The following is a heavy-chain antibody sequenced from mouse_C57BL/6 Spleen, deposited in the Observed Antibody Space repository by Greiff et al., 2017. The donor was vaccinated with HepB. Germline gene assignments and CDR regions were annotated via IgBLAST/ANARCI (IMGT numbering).Heavy chain of an antibody. J-gene: IGHJ4*01. CDR3: ARRDGGYAMDY. V-gene: IGHV1-50*01. CDR1: GYTFTSYW. Sequence: QVQLHQPGAELVKPGASVKLSCKASGYTFTSYWMQWVKQRPGQGLEWIGEIDPSDSYTNYNQKFKGKATLTVDTSSSTAYMQLSSLTSEDSAVYYCARRDGGYAMDYWGQGTSVTVSS. CDR2: IDPSDSYT. D-gene: IGHD3-3*01.